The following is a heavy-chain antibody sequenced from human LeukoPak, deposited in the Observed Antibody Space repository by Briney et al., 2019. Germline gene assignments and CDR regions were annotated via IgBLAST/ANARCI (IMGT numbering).Heavy chain of an antibody. V-gene: IGHV3-30*18. D-gene: IGHD1-26*01. CDR3: AKSGGTSGSYPMLRSDQNDY. CDR1: GFTFSTYA. J-gene: IGHJ4*02. CDR2: ISYDGSNK. Sequence: PGGSLRLSCAASGFTFSTYAMHWVRQAPGKGLEWVAVISYDGSNKYYADSVKGRFTISRDNSKNTLYLQMDSLRAEDTAVYYCAKSGGTSGSYPMLRSDQNDYWGQGTLVTVSS.